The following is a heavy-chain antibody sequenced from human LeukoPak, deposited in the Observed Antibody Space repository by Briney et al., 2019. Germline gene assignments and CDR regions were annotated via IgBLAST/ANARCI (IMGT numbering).Heavy chain of an antibody. J-gene: IGHJ4*02. Sequence: TPSETLSLTCTASGASIRGYFWTWIRPPPGKGLEWTGYIYYSGSTNYNPSLKSRVTIAVDTSKNQFSLRLNSVTAADTAVYYCAMAYSSSWYYFDYWGQGTLVTVSS. CDR1: GASIRGYF. CDR3: AMAYSSSWYYFDY. CDR2: IYYSGST. D-gene: IGHD6-13*01. V-gene: IGHV4-59*12.